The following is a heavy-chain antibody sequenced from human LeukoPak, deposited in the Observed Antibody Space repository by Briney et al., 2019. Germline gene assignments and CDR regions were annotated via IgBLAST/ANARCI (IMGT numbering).Heavy chain of an antibody. V-gene: IGHV4-39*01. CDR2: INYRGST. CDR3: ARQIAVAGEWAFDI. J-gene: IGHJ3*02. Sequence: PSETLSLTCTVSGGSISSGSYFWIWVRQPPGMGLEWIGSINYRGSTYYNPSLKSRVTISVDTSKNQLSLKLSSVTAADTALYYCARQIAVAGEWAFDIWGQGTMVTVSS. CDR1: GGSISSGSYF. D-gene: IGHD6-19*01.